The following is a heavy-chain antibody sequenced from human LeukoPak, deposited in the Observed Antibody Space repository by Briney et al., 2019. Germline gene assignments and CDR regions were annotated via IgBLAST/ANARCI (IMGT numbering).Heavy chain of an antibody. Sequence: GDSLRLSCTASGFNFNTDPMNWVRQAPGKGLEWLLNIRHSGDTTYADSVKGRFTVSRDNAKNSLYLHMNSLRAEDTAIYYCARDSNWSFENWGQGALVTVSS. D-gene: IGHD4-11*01. J-gene: IGHJ4*02. CDR3: ARDSNWSFEN. CDR1: GFNFNTDP. V-gene: IGHV3-48*01. CDR2: IRHSGDTT.